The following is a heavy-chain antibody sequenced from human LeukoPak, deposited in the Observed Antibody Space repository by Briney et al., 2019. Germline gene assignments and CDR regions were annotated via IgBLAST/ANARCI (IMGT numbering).Heavy chain of an antibody. CDR1: GGSFDGYY. J-gene: IGHJ4*02. Sequence: SETLSLTCAVFGGSFDGYYWSWIRQPPGKGLEWIGEITYDGSTNYNPSLKSRVTISVDTSKIQFTLDLSSVTAADTAVYYCARGGYYDFWSGYFPRPFDYWGQGTLVTVSS. CDR2: ITYDGST. V-gene: IGHV4-34*01. D-gene: IGHD3-3*01. CDR3: ARGGYYDFWSGYFPRPFDY.